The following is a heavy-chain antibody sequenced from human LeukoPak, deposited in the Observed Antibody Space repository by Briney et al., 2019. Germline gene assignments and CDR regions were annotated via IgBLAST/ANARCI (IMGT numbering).Heavy chain of an antibody. CDR1: GYTFTSYG. V-gene: IGHV1-18*01. Sequence: ASVKVSCKASGYTFTSYGISWVRQAPGQGLEWMGWISAYNGNTNYAQKLQGRVTMTTDTSTSTAYMELRSLRSDDTAVYYCARDRIDSSVGTFDYWGQGTLVTVSS. J-gene: IGHJ4*02. CDR3: ARDRIDSSVGTFDY. CDR2: ISAYNGNT. D-gene: IGHD3-22*01.